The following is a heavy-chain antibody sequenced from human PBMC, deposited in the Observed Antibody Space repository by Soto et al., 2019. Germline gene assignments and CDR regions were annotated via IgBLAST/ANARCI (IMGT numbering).Heavy chain of an antibody. CDR1: GLNFSSLG. CDR3: AKDIAPSIAAKYLCDY. J-gene: IGHJ4*02. D-gene: IGHD6-6*01. V-gene: IGHV3-9*01. Sequence: SPGDSCSASGLNFSSLGMDWVRLNPGKGLEWVSVISWNSGSIGYADSVKGRFTISRDNAKNSLYLQMNSLRAEDTALYYCAKDIAPSIAAKYLCDYWGQGTLVIVSS. CDR2: ISWNSGSI.